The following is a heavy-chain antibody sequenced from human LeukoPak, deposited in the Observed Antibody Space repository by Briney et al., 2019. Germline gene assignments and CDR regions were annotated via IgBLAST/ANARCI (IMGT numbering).Heavy chain of an antibody. V-gene: IGHV1-8*01. CDR2: MNPNSGNT. Sequence: ASVKVSCKASGYTFTSYDINWVRQATGQGLEWMGWMNPNSGNTGYAQKFQGRVTMTRNTSISTAYMELSSLRSEDTAVYYRARGRDDRAVGQGGYYYGMDVWGQGTTVTVSS. CDR1: GYTFTSYD. CDR3: ARGRDDRAVGQGGYYYGMDV. J-gene: IGHJ6*02. D-gene: IGHD6-19*01.